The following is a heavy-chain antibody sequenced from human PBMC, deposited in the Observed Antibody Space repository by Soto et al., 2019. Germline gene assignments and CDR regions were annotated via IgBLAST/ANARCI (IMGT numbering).Heavy chain of an antibody. Sequence: QTLSLTCAISGDSVSSNSAAWNWIRQSPSRGLEWLGRTYYRSKWYNDYAVSVKSRITINPDTSKNQFSLQLNSVTPEDTAVYYCARDYNERWFGENLHYYGMDGWGQGTTVTVAS. CDR1: GDSVSSNSAA. J-gene: IGHJ6*02. CDR2: TYYRSKWYN. V-gene: IGHV6-1*01. D-gene: IGHD3-10*01. CDR3: ARDYNERWFGENLHYYGMDG.